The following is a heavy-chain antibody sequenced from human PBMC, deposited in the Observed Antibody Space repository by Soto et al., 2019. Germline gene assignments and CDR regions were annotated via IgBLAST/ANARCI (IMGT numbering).Heavy chain of an antibody. D-gene: IGHD2-21*02. CDR3: ARRRNCGGDCYSGDLDY. V-gene: IGHV3-30-3*01. Sequence: QVQLVESGGGVVERGRSLRLSCAASGFTFSSYAMHWVRQAPGKGLEWVAVISYDGSNKYYADSVKGRFTISRDNSKNTLYLQMNSLRAEDTAVYYCARRRNCGGDCYSGDLDYWGQGTLVTVSS. CDR2: ISYDGSNK. CDR1: GFTFSSYA. J-gene: IGHJ4*02.